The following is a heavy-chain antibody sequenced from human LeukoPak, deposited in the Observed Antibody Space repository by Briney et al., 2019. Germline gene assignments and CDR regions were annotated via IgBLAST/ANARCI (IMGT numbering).Heavy chain of an antibody. V-gene: IGHV4-38-2*01. D-gene: IGHD2-2*01. CDR2: IYHSGST. CDR1: GYSISSGYY. CDR3: ARGVVVPAAIDY. J-gene: IGHJ4*02. Sequence: KPSETLSLTCAVSGYSISSGYYWGWIRQPPGKGLEWIGSIYHSGSTYYNPSLKSRVTISVDTSKNQFFLKLSSVTAADTAVYYCARGVVVPAAIDYWGQGTLVTVSS.